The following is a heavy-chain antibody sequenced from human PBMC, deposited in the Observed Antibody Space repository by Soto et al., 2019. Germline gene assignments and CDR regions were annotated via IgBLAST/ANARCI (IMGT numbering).Heavy chain of an antibody. Sequence: QVQLVQSEAEVKKPGASLKVSCRASGYNFANYGISWVRQAPGQGLEWMGWISAHNGDTKYAQKVQGRVTMTADTSTSTAYIEMWGLRSEDMAGYSCARDAAYNGFWGGVMELYSYNMDVWGQGNTVTV. CDR2: ISAHNGDT. J-gene: IGHJ6*02. V-gene: IGHV1-18*03. D-gene: IGHD3-3*01. CDR1: GYNFANYG. CDR3: ARDAAYNGFWGGVMELYSYNMDV.